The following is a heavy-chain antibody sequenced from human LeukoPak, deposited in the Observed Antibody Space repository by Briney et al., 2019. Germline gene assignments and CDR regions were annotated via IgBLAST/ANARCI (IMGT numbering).Heavy chain of an antibody. CDR3: GRGIVAAGSMSY. CDR2: ISANNGNT. D-gene: IGHD6-13*01. CDR1: GYTFTSYG. V-gene: IGHV1-18*01. Sequence: ASVKVSCKASGYTFTSYGITWVRQAPGQGLEWMGWISANNGNTNSAQKLQGRVTMTTDTSTSTDYMELRSLRSDDTAVYYCGRGIVAAGSMSYWGQGTLVTVSS. J-gene: IGHJ4*02.